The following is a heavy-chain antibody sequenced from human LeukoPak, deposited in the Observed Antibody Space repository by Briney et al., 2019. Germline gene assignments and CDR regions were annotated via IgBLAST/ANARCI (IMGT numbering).Heavy chain of an antibody. CDR2: ISGSGGST. V-gene: IGHV3-23*01. CDR1: GFTFSSYA. CDR3: ARDIWYHGGPSY. Sequence: GGSLRLSCAASGFTFSSYAMSWVRQAPGKGLEWVSAISGSGGSTYYADSVKGRFTISRDNSKNTLYLQMNSLRAEDTAVYYCARDIWYHGGPSYWGQGTLVTVSS. J-gene: IGHJ4*02. D-gene: IGHD3-10*01.